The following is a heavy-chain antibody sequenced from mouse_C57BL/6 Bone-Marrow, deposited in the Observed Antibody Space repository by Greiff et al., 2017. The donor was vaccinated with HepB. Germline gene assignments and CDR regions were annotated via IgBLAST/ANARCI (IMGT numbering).Heavy chain of an antibody. CDR1: GYTFTSYW. CDR2: IYPGNSDT. D-gene: IGHD2-5*01. V-gene: IGHV1-5*01. CDR3: TRSYSNYPFAY. Sequence: EVQLVESGTVLARPGASVKMSCKTSGYTFTSYWMHWVKQRPGQGLEWIGAIYPGNSDTSYNQKFKGKAKLTAVTSASTAYMELSSLTNDDSAVYYCTRSYSNYPFAYWGQGTLVTVSA. J-gene: IGHJ3*01.